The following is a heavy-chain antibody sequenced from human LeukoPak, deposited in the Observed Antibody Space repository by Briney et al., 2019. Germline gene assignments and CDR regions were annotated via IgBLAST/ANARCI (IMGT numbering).Heavy chain of an antibody. CDR3: AGGAGVYYYGMDV. CDR1: GFTFSNYG. V-gene: IGHV3-23*01. J-gene: IGHJ6*02. Sequence: GGSLRLSCAASGFTFSNYGLSWVRQAPGKGLEWVSAISGGGSATYYADSVRGRFTISRDNSKNTLFLQMNTLRADDTAVYYCAGGAGVYYYGMDVWGQGTSVTVSS. CDR2: ISGGGSAT.